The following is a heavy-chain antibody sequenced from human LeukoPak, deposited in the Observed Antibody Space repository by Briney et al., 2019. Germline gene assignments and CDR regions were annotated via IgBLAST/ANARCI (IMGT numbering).Heavy chain of an antibody. V-gene: IGHV4-30-4*08. CDR1: GGSISSGDYY. CDR3: ARGFQRPRRAFDI. J-gene: IGHJ3*02. Sequence: SETLSLTCTVSGGSISSGDYYWSWIRQPPGKGLEWIGYIYYSGSTYYNPSLKSRVTISVDTSKNQFSLKLSSVTAADTAVYYCARGFQRPRRAFDIWGQGTMVTVSS. CDR2: IYYSGST. D-gene: IGHD3-3*01.